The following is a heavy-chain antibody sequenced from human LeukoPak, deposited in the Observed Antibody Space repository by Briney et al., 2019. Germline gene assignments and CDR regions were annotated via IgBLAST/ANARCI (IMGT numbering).Heavy chain of an antibody. J-gene: IGHJ4*02. V-gene: IGHV4-39*07. CDR1: GGSISSRSYY. CDR3: AREDYDFWSGRRGYSYDY. CDR2: INHSGST. D-gene: IGHD3-3*01. Sequence: KPSETLSLTCTVSGGSISSRSYYWGWIRQPPGKGLEWIGEINHSGSTNYNPSLKSRVTISVATSKNQFSLKLSSVTAADTAVYYCAREDYDFWSGRRGYSYDYWGQGTLVTVSS.